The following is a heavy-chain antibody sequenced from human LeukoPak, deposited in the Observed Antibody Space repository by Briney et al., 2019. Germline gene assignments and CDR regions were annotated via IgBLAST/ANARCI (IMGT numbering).Heavy chain of an antibody. CDR2: ISAYNGHT. CDR3: ARDNSVGDNAWWFDP. D-gene: IGHD1-26*01. CDR1: GYTFTSYG. Sequence: ASVKVSCKASGYTFTSYGLTWVRQAPGQGLEWMGWISAYNGHTKYPQKLQGRVTMTTDTSTSTAYMELRSLRSDDTAVYYCARDNSVGDNAWWFDPWGQGTLVTVSS. J-gene: IGHJ5*02. V-gene: IGHV1-18*01.